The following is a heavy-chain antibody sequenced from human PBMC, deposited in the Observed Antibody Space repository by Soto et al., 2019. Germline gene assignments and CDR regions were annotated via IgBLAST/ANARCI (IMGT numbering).Heavy chain of an antibody. J-gene: IGHJ4*02. CDR2: ISGSGGST. CDR1: GFTFSSYA. Sequence: HPGGSLRLSCAASGFTFSSYAMSWVRQAPGKGLEWVSAISGSGGSTYYADSVKGRFTISRDNSKNTLYLQMNSLRAEDTAVYYCAKDDDYGDYAPWDYWGQGTLVTVSS. D-gene: IGHD4-17*01. CDR3: AKDDDYGDYAPWDY. V-gene: IGHV3-23*01.